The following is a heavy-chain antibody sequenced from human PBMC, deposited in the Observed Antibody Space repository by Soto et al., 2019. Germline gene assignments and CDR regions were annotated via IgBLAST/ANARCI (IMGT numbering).Heavy chain of an antibody. CDR2: IIPFFGTA. V-gene: IGHV1-69*01. CDR3: ARTAPMDAGDKYYYDF. CDR1: GGTFSTFG. D-gene: IGHD3-16*01. Sequence: QVQLVQSGAEVKKTGSSVKVSCKTSGGTFSTFGISWVRQAPGQGLEWMGGIIPFFGTAEYSQKLEDRITITADESTNTVYMDLRSLTAEDTAIYYCARTAPMDAGDKYYYDFWGQGALVTVSS. J-gene: IGHJ4*02.